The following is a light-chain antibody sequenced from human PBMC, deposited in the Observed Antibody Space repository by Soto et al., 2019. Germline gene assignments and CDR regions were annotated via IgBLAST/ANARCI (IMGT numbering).Light chain of an antibody. CDR2: DAS. Sequence: ETVLTQSPGTLSLSPGDRATLSCRASQSVSRYLAWYQQKPGQAPRLLIYDASNRATGIPARFSGSGSGTDFTLTISSLEPEDFAVYYCQQRSDWPLTFGGGTKVEIK. V-gene: IGKV3-11*01. CDR1: QSVSRY. J-gene: IGKJ4*01. CDR3: QQRSDWPLT.